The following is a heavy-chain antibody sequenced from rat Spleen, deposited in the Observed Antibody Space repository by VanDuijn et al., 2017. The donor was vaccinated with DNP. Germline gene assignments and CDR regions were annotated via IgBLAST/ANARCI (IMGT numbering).Heavy chain of an antibody. Sequence: EVLLVESDGGLVQPGRSLKLSCAVSGFTFNDYYMAWVRQPPAKGLEWVATISYNGGTPYYRDSVKGRFTISRDNAQSTLYLQMDSLRSEDTATYYCASRPPPTRGPFDYWGQGVTVTVSS. J-gene: IGHJ2*01. CDR3: ASRPPPTRGPFDY. D-gene: IGHD1-4*01. CDR1: GFTFNDYY. CDR2: ISYNGGTP. V-gene: IGHV5-7*01.